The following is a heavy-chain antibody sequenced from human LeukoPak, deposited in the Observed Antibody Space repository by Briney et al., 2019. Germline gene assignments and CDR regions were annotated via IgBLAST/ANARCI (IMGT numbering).Heavy chain of an antibody. CDR2: IYYSGSS. J-gene: IGHJ4*02. CDR3: ARGDTGLDY. CDR1: GGSISSYY. Sequence: SETLSLTCTVSGGSISSYYWSWIRQPPGKGLEWIGYIYYSGSSNYNPSLKSRVTTSVDTSKNQLSLKLSSVTAADTAVYYCARGDTGLDYWGQGTLATVSS. V-gene: IGHV4-59*01. D-gene: IGHD4-17*01.